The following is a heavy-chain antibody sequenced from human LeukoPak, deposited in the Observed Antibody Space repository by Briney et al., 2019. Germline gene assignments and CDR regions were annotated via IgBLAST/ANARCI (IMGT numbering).Heavy chain of an antibody. Sequence: SETLSLTCTVSAGSISKYYWSWIRQPPGKGLEWIGHIYYSGATKYNPSLKSRITISVDTSKNQFSLMLSSVTAADTAVYYCARFGITVVRGGKYYFDYWGQGTLLTVSS. CDR3: ARFGITVVRGGKYYFDY. CDR2: IYYSGAT. CDR1: AGSISKYY. V-gene: IGHV4-59*08. D-gene: IGHD3-10*01. J-gene: IGHJ4*02.